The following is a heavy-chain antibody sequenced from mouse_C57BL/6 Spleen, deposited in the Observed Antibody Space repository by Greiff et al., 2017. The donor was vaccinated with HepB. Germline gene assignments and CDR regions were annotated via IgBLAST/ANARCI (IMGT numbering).Heavy chain of an antibody. D-gene: IGHD1-1*01. CDR3: ARGGYGSILAY. CDR1: GYTFTDYY. V-gene: IGHV1-76*01. CDR2: IYPGSGNT. Sequence: QVQLKQSGAELVRPGASVKLSCKASGYTFTDYYINWVKQRPGQGLEWIARIYPGSGNTYYNEKFKGKATLTAEKSSSTAYMQLSSLTSEDSAVYFCARGGYGSILAYWGQGTLVTVSA. J-gene: IGHJ3*01.